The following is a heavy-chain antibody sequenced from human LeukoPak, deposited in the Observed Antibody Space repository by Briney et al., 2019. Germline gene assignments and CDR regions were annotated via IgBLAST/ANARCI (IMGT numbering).Heavy chain of an antibody. Sequence: GESLKISCKGSGYSFTTYWIGWVRQMPGKGLEWMGIFYPGDSDTRYSPSFQGQVTISADKSISTAYLQWSSLKASDTATYYCARHQIVGATRSPFDYWGQGTLVTVSS. CDR2: FYPGDSDT. CDR3: ARHQIVGATRSPFDY. D-gene: IGHD1-26*01. CDR1: GYSFTTYW. V-gene: IGHV5-51*01. J-gene: IGHJ4*02.